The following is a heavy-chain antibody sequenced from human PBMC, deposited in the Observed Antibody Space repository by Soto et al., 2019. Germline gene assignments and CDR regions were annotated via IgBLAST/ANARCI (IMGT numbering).Heavy chain of an antibody. CDR1: GGSISSGGYY. CDR2: INSSGST. J-gene: IGHJ6*02. V-gene: IGHV4-31*03. D-gene: IGHD3-22*01. Sequence: QVQLQESGPGLVKPSQPLSLTCTVSGGSISSGGYYWSWIGQHPGKGLEGIGYINSSGSTYYNPSLRSRVTISVDTSKNQFSLKLSSVTAADTAVYYCARGKAVVVINYYYYYGMDVWGQGTTVTVSS. CDR3: ARGKAVVVINYYYYYGMDV.